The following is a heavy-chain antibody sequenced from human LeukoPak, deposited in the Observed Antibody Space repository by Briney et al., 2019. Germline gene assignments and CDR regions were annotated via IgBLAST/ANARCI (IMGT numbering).Heavy chain of an antibody. J-gene: IGHJ4*02. Sequence: ASVKVSCKASAGTFSSYAISWVRQAPGQGLEWMGRIIPIFGTANYAQKFQGRVTITTDESTSTAYMELSSLRSEDTAVYYCARGGQWELPEGWGQGTLVTVSS. V-gene: IGHV1-69*05. CDR2: IIPIFGTA. D-gene: IGHD1-26*01. CDR3: ARGGQWELPEG. CDR1: AGTFSSYA.